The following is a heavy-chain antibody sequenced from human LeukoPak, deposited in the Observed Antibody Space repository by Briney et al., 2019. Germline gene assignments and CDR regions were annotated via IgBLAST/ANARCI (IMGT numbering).Heavy chain of an antibody. V-gene: IGHV3-9*01. CDR3: AKGKLDFWSGQYYYYYAMDV. D-gene: IGHD3-3*01. CDR1: GFTFDDYA. J-gene: IGHJ6*02. Sequence: GRSLRLSCAASGFTFDDYAMHWVRQAPGKGLEWVSGISWNSGSIGYADSVKGRFTISRDISKNTLYLQMNSLRAEDTAVYYCAKGKLDFWSGQYYYYYAMDVWGQGTTVTVSS. CDR2: ISWNSGSI.